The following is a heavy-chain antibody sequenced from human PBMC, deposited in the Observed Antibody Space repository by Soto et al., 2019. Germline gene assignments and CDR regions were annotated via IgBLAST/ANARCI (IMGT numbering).Heavy chain of an antibody. Sequence: ASVKVSCKASGYTFTSYAMHWVRQAPGQRLEWMGWINAGNGNTKYSQKFQGRVTITRDTSASTAYMELNSLRSEDTAVYYCAREKVQLERYYYYYGMDVWGQGTTVTVSS. J-gene: IGHJ6*02. CDR1: GYTFTSYA. V-gene: IGHV1-3*01. D-gene: IGHD1-1*01. CDR2: INAGNGNT. CDR3: AREKVQLERYYYYYGMDV.